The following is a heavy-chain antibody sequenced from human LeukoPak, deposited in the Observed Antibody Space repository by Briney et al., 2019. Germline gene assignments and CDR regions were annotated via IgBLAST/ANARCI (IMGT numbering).Heavy chain of an antibody. J-gene: IGHJ4*02. D-gene: IGHD3-22*01. CDR1: GGSISGFY. Sequence: SETPSLTCTVSGGSISGFYWSWIRQPAGEGLEWIGRIYNSGTTNYNPSLRSRVIMSLDTSKNQFSLKLSSVTAADTAVYYCARSTRTYYYDNSGYYYFDNWGQGNLVTVSS. CDR2: IYNSGTT. CDR3: ARSTRTYYYDNSGYYYFDN. V-gene: IGHV4-4*07.